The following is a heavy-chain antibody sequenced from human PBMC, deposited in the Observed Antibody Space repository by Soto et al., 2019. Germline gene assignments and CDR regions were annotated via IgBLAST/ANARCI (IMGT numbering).Heavy chain of an antibody. CDR3: ARVVGSSEHDY. D-gene: IGHD6-13*01. Sequence: SQTLSLTCAISVDSVSSNSAAWNLISQSPSRGLEWLGRTYYRSKWYSEYAVSVKSRISISPDTSKNQFSLQPNSVTHEDTAMYYCARVVGSSEHDYWGQGTLVTVSS. CDR2: TYYRSKWYS. CDR1: VDSVSSNSAA. J-gene: IGHJ4*02. V-gene: IGHV6-1*01.